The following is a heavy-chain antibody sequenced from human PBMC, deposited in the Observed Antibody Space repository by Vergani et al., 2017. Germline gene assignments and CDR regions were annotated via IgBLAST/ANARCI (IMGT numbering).Heavy chain of an antibody. CDR3: AGPQGTSAYYYGGFDY. V-gene: IGHV3-23*04. CDR1: GFTFGSYS. CDR2: ISSDGGST. J-gene: IGHJ4*02. Sequence: EEHLVESGGGLVKPGGSLRLSCVASGFTFGSYSVNWVRQAPGRGLEWVASISSDGGSTYYADSVKGRFTISRDNSKNTLSLQMNSLTAEDTAIYYCAGPQGTSAYYYGGFDYWGQGILVTVSS. D-gene: IGHD3-22*01.